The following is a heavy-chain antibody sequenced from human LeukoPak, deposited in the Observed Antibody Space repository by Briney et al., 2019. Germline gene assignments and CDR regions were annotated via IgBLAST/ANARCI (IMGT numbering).Heavy chain of an antibody. CDR3: ARDLGPPDWYYFDY. CDR2: ISSTSNTI. CDR1: GFTFSSYT. D-gene: IGHD3-9*01. Sequence: PGGSLRLSCAASGFTFSSYTMNWVLQAPGKGLEWVSYISSTSNTILYTDSVKGRFTVSRDNGKNLLYLQMNSLRVEDTAVYYCARDLGPPDWYYFDYWGQGTLVTVSS. J-gene: IGHJ4*02. V-gene: IGHV3-48*01.